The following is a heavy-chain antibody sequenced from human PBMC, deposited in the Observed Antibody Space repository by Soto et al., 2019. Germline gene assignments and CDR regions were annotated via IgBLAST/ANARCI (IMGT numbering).Heavy chain of an antibody. CDR2: IRQDGSKK. Sequence: GGSLRLSCAASAFTLSRYWMSWVRQAPGKGLEWVATIRQDGSKKYYVGSLKGRLTISRENAENSLHLQMDSLRAEDTAVYCCATYTKNFDSWGQGTLVTVSS. J-gene: IGHJ4*02. CDR3: ATYTKNFDS. D-gene: IGHD4-4*01. V-gene: IGHV3-7*03. CDR1: AFTLSRYW.